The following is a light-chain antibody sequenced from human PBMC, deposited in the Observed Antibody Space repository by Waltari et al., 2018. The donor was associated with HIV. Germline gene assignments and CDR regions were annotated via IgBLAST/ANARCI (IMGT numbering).Light chain of an antibody. CDR1: SSAVGASHY. V-gene: IGLV2-14*01. CDR2: EVS. Sequence: QSALTQPASVSGSPGQSLPISCIGTSSAVGASHYVPRYQHHPGQPPKVIIYEVSTRPSGVSNRFSASKSGNTASLTISGLQTEDEADYYCSSYTSISSQVFGGGTKLTVL. CDR3: SSYTSISSQV. J-gene: IGLJ2*01.